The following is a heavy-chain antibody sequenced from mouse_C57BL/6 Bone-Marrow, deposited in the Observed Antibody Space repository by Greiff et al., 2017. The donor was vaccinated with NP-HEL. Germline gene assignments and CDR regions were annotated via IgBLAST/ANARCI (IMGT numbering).Heavy chain of an antibody. V-gene: IGHV1-62-2*01. D-gene: IGHD2-3*01. CDR1: GYTFTEYT. CDR2: FYPGSGSI. J-gene: IGHJ3*01. Sequence: VQLQQSGAELVKPGASVKLSCKASGYTFTEYTIHWVKQRPGQGLEWIGWFYPGSGSIKYNENFKDKATLTADNSSSTVYIVLSRLTSEYSAFFVGARHEDNDGYYKWLAYWGQGTLVTVSA. CDR3: ARHEDNDGYYKWLAY.